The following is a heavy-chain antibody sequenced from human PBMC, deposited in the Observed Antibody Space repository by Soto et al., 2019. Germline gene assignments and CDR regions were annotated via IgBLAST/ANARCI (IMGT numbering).Heavy chain of an antibody. V-gene: IGHV1-2*02. CDR2: INPNSGAT. J-gene: IGHJ6*03. Sequence: ASVKVSCKASGYSFSQYYLDWVRQAPGQGPEWVGWINPNSGATKYAQKLQGRVTMTRDTSVRTAFMELKWLQSDDTAVYYCARVRGGAKPTLDYYSFYMDVWGRGTTVTVSS. CDR3: ARVRGGAKPTLDYYSFYMDV. CDR1: GYSFSQYY. D-gene: IGHD3-16*01.